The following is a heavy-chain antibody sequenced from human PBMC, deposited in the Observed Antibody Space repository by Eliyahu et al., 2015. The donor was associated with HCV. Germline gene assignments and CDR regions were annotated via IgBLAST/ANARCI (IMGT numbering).Heavy chain of an antibody. CDR2: IYYSGST. CDR3: ARRGRIAAAGMDY. V-gene: IGHV4-39*01. J-gene: IGHJ4*02. Sequence: QLQLQESGPGLVKPSETLSLTCTVSGGSISSSSYYWGWIRQPPGKGLEWIGSIYYSGSTYYNPSLKSRVTISVDTSKNQFSLKLSSVTAADTAVYYCARRGRIAAAGMDYWGQGTLVTVSS. D-gene: IGHD6-13*01. CDR1: GGSISSSSYY.